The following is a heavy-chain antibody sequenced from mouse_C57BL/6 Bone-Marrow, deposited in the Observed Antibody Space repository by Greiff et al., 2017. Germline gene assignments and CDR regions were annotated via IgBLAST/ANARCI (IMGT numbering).Heavy chain of an antibody. J-gene: IGHJ3*01. CDR2: ISNGGGST. D-gene: IGHD2-10*01. V-gene: IGHV5-12*01. CDR3: ARGSLLWCYWDAAY. CDR1: GFTFSDYY. Sequence: EVKLVESGGGLVQPGGSLKLSCAASGFTFSDYYMYWVRQTPEKRLEWVAYISNGGGSTYSPDTVQGRFTISRDNAKNTRYLQMSRLKSEDTAMYYWARGSLLWCYWDAAYWGQGTLVTVSA.